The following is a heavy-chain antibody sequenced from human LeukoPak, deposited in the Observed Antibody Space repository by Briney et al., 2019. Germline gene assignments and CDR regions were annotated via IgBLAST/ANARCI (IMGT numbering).Heavy chain of an antibody. D-gene: IGHD2-2*01. CDR2: IRYDGSNK. V-gene: IGHV3-30*02. CDR3: STSCYDMCDY. J-gene: IGHJ4*02. CDR1: GFTFSSYG. Sequence: GGSLRLSCAASGFTFSSYGMHWVRQAPGKGLEWVAFIRYDGSNKYYADSVKGRFTISRDNSKNTLYPQMNSLRAEDTAVYYCSTSCYDMCDYWGQGTLVTVSS.